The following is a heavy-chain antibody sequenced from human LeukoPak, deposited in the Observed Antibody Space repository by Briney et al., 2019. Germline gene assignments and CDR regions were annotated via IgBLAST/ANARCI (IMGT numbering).Heavy chain of an antibody. CDR3: ARDLEYSYGHYFDY. J-gene: IGHJ4*02. Sequence: QPGRSLRLSCAASGFTFSSYAMHWVRQAPGKGLEWVAVISYDGSNKYYADSVKGRFTISRDNSKNTLYLQMNSLRAEDTAVYYCARDLEYSYGHYFDYWGQGTLVTVSS. CDR1: GFTFSSYA. D-gene: IGHD5-18*01. CDR2: ISYDGSNK. V-gene: IGHV3-30*04.